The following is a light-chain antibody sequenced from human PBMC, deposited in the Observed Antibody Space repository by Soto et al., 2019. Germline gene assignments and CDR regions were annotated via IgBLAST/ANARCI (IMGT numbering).Light chain of an antibody. CDR1: QSVNSY. Sequence: EIVLTQSQATLSLSPGERATLSCRASQSVNSYLAWYQQKPGQAPRLLIYDASNRATGIPARFSGSGSGTDFTLTISSLEPEDFAVYYCQQRSNWPLTFGGGTKVEIK. CDR2: DAS. CDR3: QQRSNWPLT. V-gene: IGKV3-11*01. J-gene: IGKJ4*01.